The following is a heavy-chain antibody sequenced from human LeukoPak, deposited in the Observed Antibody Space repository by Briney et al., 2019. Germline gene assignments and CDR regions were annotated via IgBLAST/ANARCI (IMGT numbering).Heavy chain of an antibody. CDR3: ARHAGTMVRGVMSWFDP. CDR1: GGTFSSYT. V-gene: IGHV1-69*02. D-gene: IGHD3-10*01. Sequence: SVKVSCKASGGTFSSYTISWVRQAPGQGLEWMGRIIPILGIANYAQKFQGRVTITADKSTSTAYMELSSLRSEDTAVYYCARHAGTMVRGVMSWFDPWGQGTLVTVSS. CDR2: IIPILGIA. J-gene: IGHJ5*02.